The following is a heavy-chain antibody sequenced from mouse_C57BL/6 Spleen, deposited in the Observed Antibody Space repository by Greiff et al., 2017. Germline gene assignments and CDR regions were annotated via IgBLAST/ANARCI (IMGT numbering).Heavy chain of an antibody. CDR2: IYPGSGNT. J-gene: IGHJ4*01. Sequence: VKLQQSGAELVRPGASVKLSCKASGYTFTDYYINWVKQRPGQGLEWIARIYPGSGNTYYNEKFKGKATLTAEKSSSTAYMQLSSLTSEDSAVYFCARNSDGTRPDYYAMDYWGQGTSVTVSS. V-gene: IGHV1-76*01. D-gene: IGHD2-1*01. CDR1: GYTFTDYY. CDR3: ARNSDGTRPDYYAMDY.